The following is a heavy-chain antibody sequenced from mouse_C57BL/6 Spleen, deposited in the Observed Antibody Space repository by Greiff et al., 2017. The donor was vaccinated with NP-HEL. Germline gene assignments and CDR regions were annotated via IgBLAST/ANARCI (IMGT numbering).Heavy chain of an antibody. CDR2: ISSGGSYT. V-gene: IGHV5-6*01. J-gene: IGHJ3*01. D-gene: IGHD2-3*01. CDR3: ASLYDA. CDR1: GFTFSSYG. Sequence: EVQVVESGGDLVKPGGSLKLSCAASGFTFSSYGMSWVRQTPDKRLVWVATISSGGSYTYYPDSVKGRFTISRDKAKNTLYLQMSGLKAEDTAMYYCASLYDAWGQGTLVTVSA.